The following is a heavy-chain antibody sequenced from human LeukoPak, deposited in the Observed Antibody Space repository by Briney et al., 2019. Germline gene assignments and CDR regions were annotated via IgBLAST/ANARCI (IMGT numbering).Heavy chain of an antibody. V-gene: IGHV5-51*01. CDR3: ARLGDSSGYAYNWFDP. J-gene: IGHJ5*02. Sequence: EESLKISCKGSGYRFTSYWIGWVRQMPGRGLEWMGIIYPDDSDTRYSPSFQGHVTISADKSISTAYLQWSSLKAPDTAMYYCARLGDSSGYAYNWFDPWGQGTLVTVSS. CDR2: IYPDDSDT. CDR1: GYRFTSYW. D-gene: IGHD3-22*01.